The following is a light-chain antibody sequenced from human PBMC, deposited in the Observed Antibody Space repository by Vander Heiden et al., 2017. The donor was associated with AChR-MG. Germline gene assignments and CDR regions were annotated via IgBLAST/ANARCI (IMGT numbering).Light chain of an antibody. CDR2: DAS. J-gene: IGKJ4*01. CDR3: QQDDDLPLT. Sequence: DIQMTQSPSSLSASVGDRVTITCQASQAISNYLNWYQQKPGKAPKLLIYDASNLKTGVPSRFSGSGSGTDFTFTISSLQPEDIATYYCQQDDDLPLTFGGGTKVEIK. V-gene: IGKV1-33*01. CDR1: QAISNY.